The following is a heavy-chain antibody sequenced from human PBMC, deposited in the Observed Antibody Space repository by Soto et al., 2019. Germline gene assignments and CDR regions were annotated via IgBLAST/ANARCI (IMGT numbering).Heavy chain of an antibody. CDR1: GFTFSSYS. CDR2: ISSSSSYI. Sequence: EVQLVESGGGLVKPGGSLRLSCAASGFTFSSYSMNWVRQAPGKGLEWVSSISSSSSYIYYADPVKGRFTISRDNAKNSLYLQMNSLRAEDTAVYYCARGYCSSTSCYLFDAFDIWGQGTMVTVSS. V-gene: IGHV3-21*01. CDR3: ARGYCSSTSCYLFDAFDI. J-gene: IGHJ3*02. D-gene: IGHD2-2*01.